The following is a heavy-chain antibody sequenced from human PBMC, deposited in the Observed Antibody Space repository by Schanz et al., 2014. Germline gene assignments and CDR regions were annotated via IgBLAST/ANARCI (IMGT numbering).Heavy chain of an antibody. J-gene: IGHJ4*02. D-gene: IGHD1-1*01. V-gene: IGHV3-23*04. CDR3: MAMGRNTSHYFDH. CDR1: GFGFDDYA. CDR2: ISPTGSST. Sequence: EVQLVESGGGVVQPGGSLRLSCAASGFGFDDYAMTWVRQAPGKGLEWVSNISPTGSSTYYADSVKGRFTIARDNSKNTLFLQMDSLRVEDTAVYYCMAMGRNTSHYFDHWGQGTLVTVSS.